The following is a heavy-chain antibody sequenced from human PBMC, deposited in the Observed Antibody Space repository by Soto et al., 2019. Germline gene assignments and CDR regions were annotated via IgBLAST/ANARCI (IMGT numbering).Heavy chain of an antibody. Sequence: QVQLQQWGAGLLKPSETLSLTCAVYGGSFSGYYWSWIRQPPGKGLEWIGEINHSGSTNYNPSLKSRVTISVDTSKNQFSLKLSSVTAADTAEYYCARLGYCSSTSCYTEFDYWGQGTLVTVSS. J-gene: IGHJ4*02. CDR2: INHSGST. CDR1: GGSFSGYY. CDR3: ARLGYCSSTSCYTEFDY. D-gene: IGHD2-2*02. V-gene: IGHV4-34*01.